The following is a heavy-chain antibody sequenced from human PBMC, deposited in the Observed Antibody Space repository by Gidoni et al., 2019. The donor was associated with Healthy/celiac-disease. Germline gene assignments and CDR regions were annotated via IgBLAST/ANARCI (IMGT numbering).Heavy chain of an antibody. J-gene: IGHJ5*02. V-gene: IGHV4-30-4*01. CDR3: ARGLHDPYEPKNNWFDP. CDR1: GGSISSGYYY. D-gene: IGHD3-3*01. Sequence: QVQLQESGPGLVQPSQTLSLTCTVSGGSISSGYYYWSWIRQPPGKGLEWIGYIYYSGSTYYNPSLKSRVTISVDTSKNQFSLKLSSVTAADTAVYYCARGLHDPYEPKNNWFDPWGQGTLVTVSS. CDR2: IYYSGST.